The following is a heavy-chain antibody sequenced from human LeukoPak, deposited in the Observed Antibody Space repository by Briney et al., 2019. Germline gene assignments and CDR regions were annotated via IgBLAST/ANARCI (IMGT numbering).Heavy chain of an antibody. Sequence: PGGSLRLSCAASGFTFRTYAMTWVRQAPGKGLEWVSSITGNGGSTYYADSVKGRFSISRDNSKNTLYLQMDSLRAEDTAVYYCARGDGYNFFDYWGQGTLVTVSS. CDR3: ARGDGYNFFDY. CDR1: GFTFRTYA. J-gene: IGHJ4*02. D-gene: IGHD5-24*01. CDR2: ITGNGGST. V-gene: IGHV3-23*01.